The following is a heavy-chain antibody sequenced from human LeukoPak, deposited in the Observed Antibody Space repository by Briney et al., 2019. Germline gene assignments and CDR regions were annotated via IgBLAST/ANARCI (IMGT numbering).Heavy chain of an antibody. CDR3: ARDEPGIAVDVGVY. J-gene: IGHJ4*02. Sequence: QPGGSLRLSCAASGFTFSSYEMNWVRRAPGKGLEWVSYISSGGRIKYYADSVKGRFTISRDNAKNSLYLQMNSLRAEDTAVYYCARDEPGIAVDVGVYWGQGTLVTVSS. V-gene: IGHV3-48*03. CDR1: GFTFSSYE. CDR2: ISSGGRIK. D-gene: IGHD6-19*01.